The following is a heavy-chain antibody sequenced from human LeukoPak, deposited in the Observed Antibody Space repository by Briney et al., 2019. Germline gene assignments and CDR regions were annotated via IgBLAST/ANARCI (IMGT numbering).Heavy chain of an antibody. Sequence: GESLKISCKGSGYSFTSYWIGWVRQAPGKGLEWVSYISSSGSTIYYADSVKGRFTISRDNAKNSLYLQMNSLRAEDTAVYYCARVDVGATSDYWGQGTLVTVSS. J-gene: IGHJ4*02. CDR2: ISSSGSTI. CDR3: ARVDVGATSDY. CDR1: GYSFTSYW. V-gene: IGHV3-48*04. D-gene: IGHD1-26*01.